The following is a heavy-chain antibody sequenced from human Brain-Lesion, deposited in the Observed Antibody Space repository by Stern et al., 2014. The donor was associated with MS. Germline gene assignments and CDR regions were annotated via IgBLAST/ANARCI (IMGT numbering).Heavy chain of an antibody. CDR3: ARHDSVPRPSQLYSARDRGPGYFDY. D-gene: IGHD1-26*01. J-gene: IGHJ4*02. CDR1: RGSISSSTYY. V-gene: IGHV4-39*01. Sequence: LQLAESGTGLVKPSETLSLPRTVSRGSISSSTYYRAWIRQPPRMGLESIGNIYCSGFTYYKPSLKSRVTLYVDMSKNQFSLKLSSVTAADTAIYYCARHDSVPRPSQLYSARDRGPGYFDYWGQGTLVTVSS. CDR2: IYCSGFT.